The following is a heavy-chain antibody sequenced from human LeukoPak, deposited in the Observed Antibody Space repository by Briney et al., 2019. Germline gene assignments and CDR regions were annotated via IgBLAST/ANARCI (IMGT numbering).Heavy chain of an antibody. CDR1: GYTFTSYA. CDR3: ARDGTLVGAFVPHYFDY. D-gene: IGHD1-26*01. CDR2: INAGNGNT. Sequence: ASVKVSCKASGYTFTSYAMHWVRQAPGQRLEWMGWINAGNGNTKYSQKFQGRVTITRDTSASTAYMELSSLRSEDTAVYYCARDGTLVGAFVPHYFDYWGQGTLVTVSS. V-gene: IGHV1-3*01. J-gene: IGHJ4*02.